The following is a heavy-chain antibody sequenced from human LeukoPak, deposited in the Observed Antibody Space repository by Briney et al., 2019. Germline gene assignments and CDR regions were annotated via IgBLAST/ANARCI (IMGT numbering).Heavy chain of an antibody. J-gene: IGHJ6*03. CDR1: GFTFSNYA. CDR2: ISGSGEYT. Sequence: PGGPLRLSCAASGFTFSNYAMSWVRQAPGKGLEWVAVISGSGEYTFYADSMKGRFTISRDNSKNTLYLQMNSLRAEDTAVYYCAKRGEVHTIFGVVYTSMDVWGKGTTVTVSS. D-gene: IGHD3-3*01. V-gene: IGHV3-23*01. CDR3: AKRGEVHTIFGVVYTSMDV.